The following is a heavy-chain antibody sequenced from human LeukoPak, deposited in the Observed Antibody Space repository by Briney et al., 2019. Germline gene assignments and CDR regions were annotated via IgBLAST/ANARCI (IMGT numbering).Heavy chain of an antibody. CDR3: AREAPTGYCSGGSCYSVDGMDV. V-gene: IGHV1-46*01. Sequence: ASVKVSCKASGYTFTSYYMHWVRQAPGQGLGWMGIINPSGGSTSYAQKFQGRVTMTRDTSTSTVYMELSSLRSEDTAVYYCAREAPTGYCSGGSCYSVDGMDVWGKATTLTVSS. J-gene: IGHJ6*04. CDR2: INPSGGST. D-gene: IGHD2-15*01. CDR1: GYTFTSYY.